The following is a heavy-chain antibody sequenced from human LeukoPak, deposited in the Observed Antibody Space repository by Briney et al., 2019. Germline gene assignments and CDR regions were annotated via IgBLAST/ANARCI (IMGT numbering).Heavy chain of an antibody. D-gene: IGHD2-2*01. CDR1: GFTFSSYS. V-gene: IGHV3-21*01. J-gene: IGHJ6*03. Sequence: GGSLRLSCAASGFTFSSYSMNWVRQAPGKGLEWVSSISSSSSSYIYYADSVKGRFTISRDNAKNSLYLQMNSLRAEDTAVYYCARVSKGGYCSSTSCPQQYYYYYMDVWGKGTTVTISS. CDR2: ISSSSSSYI. CDR3: ARVSKGGYCSSTSCPQQYYYYYMDV.